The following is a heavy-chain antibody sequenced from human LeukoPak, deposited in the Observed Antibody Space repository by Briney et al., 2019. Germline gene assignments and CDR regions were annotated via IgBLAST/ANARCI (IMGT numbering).Heavy chain of an antibody. J-gene: IGHJ3*01. Sequence: GRSLRLSCEASGFAFDDYDMHWVRQNPVKGLEWVSHISSDSVTLAYADSVQGRFIISRDNARNSLHLQMNSLGPDDTALYFCFKDFGNLAGRPDAFHVWGRGTMVTVSS. CDR2: ISSDSVTL. V-gene: IGHV3-9*01. CDR3: FKDFGNLAGRPDAFHV. D-gene: IGHD6-6*01. CDR1: GFAFDDYD.